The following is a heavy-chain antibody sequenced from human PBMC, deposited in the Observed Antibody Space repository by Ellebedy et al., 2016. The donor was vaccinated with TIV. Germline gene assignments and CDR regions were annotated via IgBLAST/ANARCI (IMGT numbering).Heavy chain of an antibody. Sequence: SETLSLTXAVYGGSFSGYYWSWIRQPPGKGLEWIGEINHSGSTNYNPSLKSRVTISVDTSKNQFSLKLSSVTAADTAVYYCARGVRITIFGVVIGPYYFDYWGQGTLVTVSS. CDR2: INHSGST. J-gene: IGHJ4*02. CDR3: ARGVRITIFGVVIGPYYFDY. D-gene: IGHD3-3*01. CDR1: GGSFSGYY. V-gene: IGHV4-34*01.